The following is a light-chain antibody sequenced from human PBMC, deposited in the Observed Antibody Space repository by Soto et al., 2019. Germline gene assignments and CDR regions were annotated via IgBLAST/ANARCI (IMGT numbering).Light chain of an antibody. Sequence: DIQMTQSPFSLSASVGDRVTITCRASQSIRSDLNWYQQKPGKAPKFLIFSASRLESGVPARFSGSGSGTEFTLTISSLQPEDFATYVCQQSYSTPVTFGQGTKVEIK. CDR1: QSIRSD. CDR3: QQSYSTPVT. V-gene: IGKV1-39*01. J-gene: IGKJ1*01. CDR2: SAS.